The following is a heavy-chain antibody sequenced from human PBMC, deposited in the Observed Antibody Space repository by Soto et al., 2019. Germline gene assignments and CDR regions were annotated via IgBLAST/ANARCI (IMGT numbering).Heavy chain of an antibody. Sequence: GGSLRLSCAASGFTLSAYDMHWVRQAEGKGLEWVSALGAADDPYYLVSVKGRFTISRENANNSLYLQMNNLRAGDTAVYYCARAYSGRLPRRADYYYAMDVWGQGTTVTVSS. D-gene: IGHD2-15*01. CDR1: GFTLSAYD. J-gene: IGHJ6*02. CDR2: LGAADDP. V-gene: IGHV3-13*05. CDR3: ARAYSGRLPRRADYYYAMDV.